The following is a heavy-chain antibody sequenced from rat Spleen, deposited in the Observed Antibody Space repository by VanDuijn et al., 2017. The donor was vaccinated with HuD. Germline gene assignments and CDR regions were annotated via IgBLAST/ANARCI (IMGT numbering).Heavy chain of an antibody. Sequence: EVQLVESGGGLVQPGRSLKLSCAASGFTFSDYYMAWVRQAPTKGLEWVAYISTGGGSTYYRDSVKGRFTISRDNAKSTLYLQMDSLRSEETATYYCTTDLLGNYYFDYWGQGVMVTVSS. V-gene: IGHV5-27*01. CDR3: TTDLLGNYYFDY. CDR2: ISTGGGST. D-gene: IGHD1-10*01. J-gene: IGHJ2*01. CDR1: GFTFSDYY.